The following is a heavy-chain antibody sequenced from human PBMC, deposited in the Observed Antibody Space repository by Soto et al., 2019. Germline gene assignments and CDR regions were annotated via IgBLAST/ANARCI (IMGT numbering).Heavy chain of an antibody. CDR2: LTPSGGET. CDR3: AHPRGYGVFDAYDI. Sequence: EAQLLESGGGLVQPGGSLRLSCVASGFTFSTYAMSWVRQAPGKGLEWVSALTPSGGETYYADSVKGRFTISRDNCMNALYLQMNSLRIEDTALYYCAHPRGYGVFDAYDIWGQGTMVTVSS. V-gene: IGHV3-23*01. J-gene: IGHJ3*02. D-gene: IGHD4-17*01. CDR1: GFTFSTYA.